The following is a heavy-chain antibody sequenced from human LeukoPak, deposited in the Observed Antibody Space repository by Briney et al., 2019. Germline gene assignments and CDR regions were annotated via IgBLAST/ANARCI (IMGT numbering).Heavy chain of an antibody. Sequence: GGSLRLSCAASGFTFSDYYMSWIRQAPRKGLEWVSYISSSGSTIYYADSVKGRFTISRDNAKNSLYLQMNSLRAEDTAVYYCARVLYYYDSSGPGYWGQGTLVTVSS. CDR2: ISSSGSTI. V-gene: IGHV3-11*04. CDR1: GFTFSDYY. J-gene: IGHJ4*02. CDR3: ARVLYYYDSSGPGY. D-gene: IGHD3-22*01.